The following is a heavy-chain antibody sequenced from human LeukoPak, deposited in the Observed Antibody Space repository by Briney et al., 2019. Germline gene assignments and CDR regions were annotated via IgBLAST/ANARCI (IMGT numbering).Heavy chain of an antibody. J-gene: IGHJ5*02. CDR2: FDPEDGET. CDR3: ATPGSGWYGRHNWFDP. D-gene: IGHD6-19*01. V-gene: IGHV1-24*01. Sequence: EASVKVSCKVSGYSLTELSMHWVRQTPGKGLEWMGGFDPEDGETIYAQKFQGRVTMTEDTSTDTAYMELSSLRSEDTAVYYCATPGSGWYGRHNWFDPWGQGTLVTVSS. CDR1: GYSLTELS.